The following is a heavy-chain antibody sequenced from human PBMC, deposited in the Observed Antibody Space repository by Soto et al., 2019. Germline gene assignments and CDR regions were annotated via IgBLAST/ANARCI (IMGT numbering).Heavy chain of an antibody. CDR2: ISPGSRYP. Sequence: PGGSLRLSCAGSGFTFGDSYMSWIRQAPGKGREWLSYISPGSRYPAYADSVKGRFTPSSYYAKRSLSLQMMSLTAEATAISYCVRGCGGGLFDPWGQGTMVTVSS. D-gene: IGHD2-21*01. CDR3: VRGCGGGLFDP. V-gene: IGHV3-11*06. CDR1: GFTFGDSY. J-gene: IGHJ5*02.